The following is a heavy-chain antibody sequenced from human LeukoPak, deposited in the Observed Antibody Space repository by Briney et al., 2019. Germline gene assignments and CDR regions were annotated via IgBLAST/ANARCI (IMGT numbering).Heavy chain of an antibody. CDR2: INPTSGDT. J-gene: IGHJ4*02. CDR3: ARDGRGGIYLGWGPINYFDD. V-gene: IGHV1-2*02. Sequence: ASVKVSCKAFGYTFTDYYLHWVRQAPGQGLEWLGWINPTSGDTKYAQKFQGSVTMTRDTSTSTAHMELRRLRNDDTAVYYCARDGRGGIYLGWGPINYFDDWGQGTLVTVSS. CDR1: GYTFTDYY. D-gene: IGHD1-26*01.